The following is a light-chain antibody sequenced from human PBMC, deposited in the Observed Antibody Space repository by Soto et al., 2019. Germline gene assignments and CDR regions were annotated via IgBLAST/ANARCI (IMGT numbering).Light chain of an antibody. V-gene: IGLV1-40*01. Sequence: QSVLTQPPSVSGAPGQRVTISCTGSTSNIGAGYGVHWYQHLPGTAPKLLMYGNSIRPSGVPDRFSGSKSVTSASLAITGLQADDEADYYCQSYDSSLTCVVFGGGTKLTVL. CDR2: GNS. CDR3: QSYDSSLTCVV. CDR1: TSNIGAGYG. J-gene: IGLJ2*01.